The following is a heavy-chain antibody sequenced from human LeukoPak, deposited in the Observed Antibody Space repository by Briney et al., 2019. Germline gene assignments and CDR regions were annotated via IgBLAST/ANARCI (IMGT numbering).Heavy chain of an antibody. CDR3: ARRYCSGGSCYPDY. J-gene: IGHJ4*02. CDR2: INPNGGGT. Sequence: ASVKVSCKASGYIFSAYNIQWVRQAPGQGLEWMGWINPNGGGTVFAQRFQVRVTMTSDTSIATAYMELSSLRSDDTAVYYCARRYCSGGSCYPDYWGQGTLVTVSS. V-gene: IGHV1-2*02. D-gene: IGHD2-15*01. CDR1: GYIFSAYN.